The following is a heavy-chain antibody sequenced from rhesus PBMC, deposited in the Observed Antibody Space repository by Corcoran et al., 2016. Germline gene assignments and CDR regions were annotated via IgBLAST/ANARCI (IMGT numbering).Heavy chain of an antibody. Sequence: QVQLQESGPAVVKPSETLSLTCAVSGGSISSSQWWNWIRQSPGRGLEWRGGIQGRSGNTEKNPYRKSRVTISKDTSKNQFSLTLTSVTAADTALYYCASGPLSQLDFWGQGVLLTVSS. V-gene: IGHV4-93*01. CDR2: IQGRSGNT. D-gene: IGHD6-13*01. CDR1: GGSISSSQW. J-gene: IGHJ4*01. CDR3: ASGPLSQLDF.